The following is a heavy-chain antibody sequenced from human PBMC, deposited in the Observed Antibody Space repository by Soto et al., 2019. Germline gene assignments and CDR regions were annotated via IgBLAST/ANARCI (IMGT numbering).Heavy chain of an antibody. CDR3: AHLGFCNGGRCYYFHFAQ. V-gene: IGHV2-5*01. D-gene: IGHD2-15*01. CDR2: IYWNDDK. CDR1: RFPVSSSGVG. Sequence: SGPTLVNRTQTITRTWTFSRFPVSSSGVGVGWIRQPPGKALEWLALIYWNDDKRYSPSLKSRLTITKDTSKNQVVLAMTNIDPVDTATYYCAHLGFCNGGRCYYFHFAQWGQGTVVTISS. J-gene: IGHJ4*02.